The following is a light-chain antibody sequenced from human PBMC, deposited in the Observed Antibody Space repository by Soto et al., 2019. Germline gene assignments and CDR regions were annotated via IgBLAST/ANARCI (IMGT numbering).Light chain of an antibody. Sequence: EIALTQSPATLSLSPGERATLSSRAAQSVSSYLGWYQQKPGQAPRLLISDVSRRATGVPARFSGSGFGTDFTLTISSLEPEDTAVYYCQHRVIGPTFGGGTRVEIK. CDR1: QSVSSY. J-gene: IGKJ4*01. V-gene: IGKV3-11*01. CDR2: DVS. CDR3: QHRVIGPT.